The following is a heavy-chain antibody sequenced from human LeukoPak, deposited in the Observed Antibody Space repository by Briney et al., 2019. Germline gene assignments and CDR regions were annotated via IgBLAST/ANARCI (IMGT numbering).Heavy chain of an antibody. D-gene: IGHD3-16*01. CDR1: GFTFANYG. CDR2: ISSSGSYI. V-gene: IGHV3-21*01. Sequence: GGSLRLSCAASGFTFANYGMSWVRQAPGKGLEWVSSISSSGSYIYYADSVRGRFTISRDNAKNSLYLQMNSLRAEDTALYYCARDRSTNSYAEYFFDYWGQGTLVTVSS. CDR3: ARDRSTNSYAEYFFDY. J-gene: IGHJ4*02.